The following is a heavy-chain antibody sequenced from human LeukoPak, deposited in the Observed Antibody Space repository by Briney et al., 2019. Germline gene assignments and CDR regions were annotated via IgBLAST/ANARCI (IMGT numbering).Heavy chain of an antibody. CDR1: GGSISSSNW. D-gene: IGHD2-2*01. CDR2: IYHSGST. CDR3: ARSTGQYQLLYYYYYMDV. J-gene: IGHJ6*03. V-gene: IGHV4-4*02. Sequence: PSETLSLTCAVSGGSISSSNWWNWVRQPPGKGLEWIGEIYHSGSTNYNPSLKSRVTISVDKSKNQFSLKLSSVTAADTAVYYCARSTGQYQLLYYYYYMDVWGKGTTVTVSS.